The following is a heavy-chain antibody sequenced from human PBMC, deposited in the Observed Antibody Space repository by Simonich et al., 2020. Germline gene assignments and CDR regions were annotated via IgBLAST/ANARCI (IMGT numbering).Heavy chain of an antibody. V-gene: IGHV4-39*01. D-gene: IGHD6-6*01. CDR1: GGSISSSSYY. J-gene: IGHJ4*02. CDR2: IYYRGST. CDR3: ARWAYSSSYFDY. Sequence: QLQLQESGPGLVKPSETLSLTCTVSGGSISSSSYYWGWIRQPPGKGREWIGSIYYRGSTYYNPSLKSRVTISVDTSKNQFSLKLSSVTAADTAVYYCARWAYSSSYFDYWGQGTLVTVSS.